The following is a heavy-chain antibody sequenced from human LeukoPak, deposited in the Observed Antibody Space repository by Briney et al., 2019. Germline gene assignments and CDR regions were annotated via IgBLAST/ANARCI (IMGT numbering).Heavy chain of an antibody. J-gene: IGHJ4*02. CDR2: ISGSGSGGST. Sequence: GGSLRLSCAASGFTFSSSAMSWVRQAPGKGLEWVSSISGSGSGGSTYYADSVKGRFTISRDNSKNTLYLQMNSLRAEDTAVYYCARDPERRFDYWGQGTLATVSS. V-gene: IGHV3-23*01. CDR3: ARDPERRFDY. CDR1: GFTFSSSA. D-gene: IGHD1-14*01.